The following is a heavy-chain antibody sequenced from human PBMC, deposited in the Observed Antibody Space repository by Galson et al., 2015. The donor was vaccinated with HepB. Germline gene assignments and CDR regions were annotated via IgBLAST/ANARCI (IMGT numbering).Heavy chain of an antibody. Sequence: SLRLSCAASGFTFSNYAMNWVRQAPGKGLEWVSTISGSGDNTYYADSVKGRLTISRDNSKKTLYLEMNSLRAEDTAVYYCAKARYYYFMDVWGKGTTVTVSS. CDR3: AKARYYYFMDV. CDR2: ISGSGDNT. CDR1: GFTFSNYA. V-gene: IGHV3-23*01. D-gene: IGHD3-16*02. J-gene: IGHJ6*03.